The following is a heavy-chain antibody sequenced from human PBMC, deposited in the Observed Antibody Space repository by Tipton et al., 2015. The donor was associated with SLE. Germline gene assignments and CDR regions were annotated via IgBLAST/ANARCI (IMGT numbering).Heavy chain of an antibody. CDR1: EDSVSSNLAA. CDR2: TYYRSTWET. J-gene: IGHJ3*01. V-gene: IGHV6-1*01. Sequence: TLSLTCDISEDSVSSNLAAWNWLRQSPSRGLEWLGRTYYRSTWETDYALSVKRRMIITSDTSKNQFSLHLNSVTPGDTAVYFCARRERWGNGFDFWGQGTMVTVSS. D-gene: IGHD5-24*01. CDR3: ARRERWGNGFDF.